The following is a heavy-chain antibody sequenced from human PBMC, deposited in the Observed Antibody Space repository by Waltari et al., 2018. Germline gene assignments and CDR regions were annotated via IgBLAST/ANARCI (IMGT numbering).Heavy chain of an antibody. J-gene: IGHJ3*02. Sequence: QLQLQESGPGLVKPSETLSLTCTVSGGSISSSSYYWGWIRQPPGKGLEWIGSIYYSGSTYYNPTLKSRVTISVDTSKNQFSLKLSSVTAADTAVYYCARHWGPNAFDIWGQGTMVTVSS. D-gene: IGHD3-16*01. CDR1: GGSISSSSYY. CDR3: ARHWGPNAFDI. V-gene: IGHV4-39*01. CDR2: IYYSGST.